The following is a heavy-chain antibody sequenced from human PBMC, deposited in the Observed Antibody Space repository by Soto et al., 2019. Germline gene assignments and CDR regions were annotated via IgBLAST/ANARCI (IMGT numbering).Heavy chain of an antibody. CDR1: GFTPTTTP. CDR3: VRATYFSDSSGYTRCLDY. D-gene: IGHD3-22*01. Sequence: GGSLRLSCAGSGFTPTTTPLSWVRQPPGKGLEWVTTISGTASRTYYVDSVKGRFFISRDNSKNTVTLQMNNLTVDDTAVYYCVRATYFSDSSGYTRCLDYWGQGTLVTVSS. CDR2: ISGTASRT. J-gene: IGHJ4*02. V-gene: IGHV3-23*01.